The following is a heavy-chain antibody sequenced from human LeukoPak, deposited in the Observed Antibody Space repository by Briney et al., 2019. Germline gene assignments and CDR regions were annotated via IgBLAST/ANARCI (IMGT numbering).Heavy chain of an antibody. Sequence: GGCLRVSCAASGFTFSNYAISWVRQAPGKGGGRGSEINGSGGNTYYADSVKGRFTISRDNSKNTVFLQMNSLRAEDTAVYYCAKWGDYDVLTGYYVSDYWGQGTLVTVSS. CDR3: AKWGDYDVLTGYYVSDY. D-gene: IGHD3-9*01. J-gene: IGHJ4*02. V-gene: IGHV3-23*01. CDR2: INGSGGNT. CDR1: GFTFSNYA.